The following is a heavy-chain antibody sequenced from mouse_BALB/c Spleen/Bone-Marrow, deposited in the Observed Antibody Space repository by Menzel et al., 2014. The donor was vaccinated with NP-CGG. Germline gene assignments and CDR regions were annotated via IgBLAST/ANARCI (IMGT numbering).Heavy chain of an antibody. D-gene: IGHD1-1*01. CDR3: ARAFYYGSTYEGFVY. J-gene: IGHJ3*01. V-gene: IGHV2-6-7*01. CDR1: GFSLTGYG. Sequence: VQLVESGPGLVAPSQSLSITCTVSGFSLTGYGVNWVRQPPGKGLERLGMIWGDGSTDYNSTLKSRLSISKDNSKSQVFLKMNSLQTDDTARYYCARAFYYGSTYEGFVYWGQGTLVTVSA. CDR2: IWGDGST.